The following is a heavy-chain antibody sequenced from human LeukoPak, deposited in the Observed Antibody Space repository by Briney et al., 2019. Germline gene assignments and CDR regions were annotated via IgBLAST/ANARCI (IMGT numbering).Heavy chain of an antibody. V-gene: IGHV1-69*04. D-gene: IGHD1-26*01. CDR2: IIPILGIA. CDR1: GGTFSSYA. Sequence: ASVKVSCKASGGTFSSYAISWVRQAPGQGLEWMGRIIPILGIANYAQKFQGRVTITADKSTSTAYVELSSLRSEDTAVYYCARGGGSYVFFDYWGQGTLVTASS. CDR3: ARGGGSYVFFDY. J-gene: IGHJ4*02.